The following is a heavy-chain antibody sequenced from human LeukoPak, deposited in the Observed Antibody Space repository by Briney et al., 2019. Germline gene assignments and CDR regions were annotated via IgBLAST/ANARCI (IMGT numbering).Heavy chain of an antibody. Sequence: PSETLSLTCTVSGGSISSSSYYWGWIRQPPGKGLEWIGSIYYSGSTYYNPSLKSRDTISVDTSKNQFSLKLSSVTAADTAVYYCARGWRSRRPNYMDVWGKGTTVTVSS. CDR1: GGSISSSSYY. CDR3: ARGWRSRRPNYMDV. J-gene: IGHJ6*03. CDR2: IYYSGST. D-gene: IGHD2-2*01. V-gene: IGHV4-39*01.